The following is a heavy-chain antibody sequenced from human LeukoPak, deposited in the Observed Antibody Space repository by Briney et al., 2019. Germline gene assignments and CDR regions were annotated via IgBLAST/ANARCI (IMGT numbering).Heavy chain of an antibody. J-gene: IGHJ4*02. D-gene: IGHD6-19*01. CDR1: GFTFRASA. Sequence: GGSLRLSCAASGFTFRASAMNWVRQAPGKGLEWVAFIRFDGTVAEYADSVKGRFAISRDNSQNTLFLQMSSLRPDDTAVYYCAKDQSSGWPHYFDYWGQGTLVTVSS. V-gene: IGHV3-30*02. CDR3: AKDQSSGWPHYFDY. CDR2: IRFDGTVA.